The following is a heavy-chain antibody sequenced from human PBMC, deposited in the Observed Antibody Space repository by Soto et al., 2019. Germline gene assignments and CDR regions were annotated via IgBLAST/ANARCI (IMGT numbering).Heavy chain of an antibody. V-gene: IGHV3-23*01. CDR1: GFSFSNYA. J-gene: IGHJ4*02. D-gene: IGHD3-10*01. CDR3: AKMLTMVRGVTGLRDFDF. Sequence: EVQLLEAGGNLIQPGGSLRLSCAASGFSFSNYAMSWVRQAPGQGLEWLSAISGPGSTIYYADSVKGRFTISRDNSNNTLYLQMNSLTGEDTAVYYCAKMLTMVRGVTGLRDFDFWGQGTLVTVSS. CDR2: ISGPGSTI.